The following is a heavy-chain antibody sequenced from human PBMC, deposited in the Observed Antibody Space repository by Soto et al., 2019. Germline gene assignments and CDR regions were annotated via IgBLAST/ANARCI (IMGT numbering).Heavy chain of an antibody. D-gene: IGHD1-26*01. Sequence: SETLSLTCSVAGGSISSSGYCWGWIRQPPGKGLEWIGNIHYRGNTHYNPSLKSRVTISVDTSKNQFALHLSSVTAAETAVYFCARGGSDPDYYFDSWGPGTLVTVSS. CDR2: IHYRGNT. V-gene: IGHV4-39*01. CDR1: GGSISSSGYC. CDR3: ARGGSDPDYYFDS. J-gene: IGHJ4*01.